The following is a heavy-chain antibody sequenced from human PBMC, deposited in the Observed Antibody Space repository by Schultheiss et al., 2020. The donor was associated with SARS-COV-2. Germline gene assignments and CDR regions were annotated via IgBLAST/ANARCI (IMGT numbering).Heavy chain of an antibody. Sequence: GESLKISCAASGFTFSGYWMTWVRQAPGKGLEWVAVISYDGSNKYYADSVKGRFTISRDNSKNTLYLQMNSLKTEDTAVYYCTTELVTMVQGALGYFDYWGQGTLVTVSS. D-gene: IGHD3-10*01. CDR2: ISYDGSNK. CDR1: GFTFSGYW. CDR3: TTELVTMVQGALGYFDY. J-gene: IGHJ4*02. V-gene: IGHV3-30*03.